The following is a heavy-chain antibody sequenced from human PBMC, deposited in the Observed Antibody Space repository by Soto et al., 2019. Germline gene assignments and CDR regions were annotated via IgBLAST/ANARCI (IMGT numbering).Heavy chain of an antibody. CDR3: ARYSLVTVAPLLLGWFDP. V-gene: IGHV1-69*06. CDR1: GGTFSSYA. CDR2: IIPIFGTA. Sequence: QVQLVQSGAEVKKPGSSVKVSCKASGGTFSSYAISWVRQAPGQGLEWMGGIIPIFGTANYAKKFQGRVTITADKSTRSAYMELSSLRSDDTAVYYCARYSLVTVAPLLLGWFDPWGQGTLVTVSS. D-gene: IGHD2-15*01. J-gene: IGHJ5*02.